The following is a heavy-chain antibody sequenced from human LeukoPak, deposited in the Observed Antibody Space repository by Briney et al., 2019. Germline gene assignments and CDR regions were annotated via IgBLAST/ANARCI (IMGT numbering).Heavy chain of an antibody. Sequence: ASVKVSCKASGYTFTSYAMHWVRQAPGQRLEWMGWINAGNGNTKYSQKFQGRVTITRDTSASTAYMELSSLRSEDTAVYYCARDLYSSGWYLAPTFDYWGQGTLVTVSS. CDR2: INAGNGNT. J-gene: IGHJ4*02. CDR1: GYTFTSYA. CDR3: ARDLYSSGWYLAPTFDY. D-gene: IGHD6-19*01. V-gene: IGHV1-3*01.